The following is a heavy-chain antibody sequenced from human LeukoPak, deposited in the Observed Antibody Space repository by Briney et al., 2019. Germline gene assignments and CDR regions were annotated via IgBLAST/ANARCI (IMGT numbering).Heavy chain of an antibody. V-gene: IGHV3-23*01. Sequence: PGGSLRLSCAASGFTFSSYAMSWVRQAPGKRLEWVSAISGSGGSTYYADSVKGRFTISRDNSKNTLYLQMNSLRAEDTAVYYCAKIGRGYPLLYCSSTSCQAIDYWGQGTLVTVS. D-gene: IGHD2-2*01. CDR1: GFTFSSYA. J-gene: IGHJ4*02. CDR2: ISGSGGST. CDR3: AKIGRGYPLLYCSSTSCQAIDY.